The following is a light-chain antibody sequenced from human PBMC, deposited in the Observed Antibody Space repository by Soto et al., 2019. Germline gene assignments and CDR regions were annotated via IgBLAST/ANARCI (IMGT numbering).Light chain of an antibody. V-gene: IGKV3-20*01. CDR3: KHYGSATPVT. CDR1: QSVSSSY. Sequence: EIVSTHSAADLPFTTSKRATLSCRASQSVSSSYLDWYQQQTGQDPRLLIYGASSRATGIPDRFSGSGSGTDFTLTISSLEPADFAVYFCKHYGSATPVTFGQGTRLEI. CDR2: GAS. J-gene: IGKJ5*01.